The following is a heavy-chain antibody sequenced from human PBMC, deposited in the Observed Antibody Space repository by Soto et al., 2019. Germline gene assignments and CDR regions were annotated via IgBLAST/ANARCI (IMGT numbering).Heavy chain of an antibody. V-gene: IGHV3-30-3*01. CDR1: GFTFSSYA. CDR2: ISYDGSNK. CDR3: ARDSSFIAVAGTSFDY. D-gene: IGHD6-19*01. Sequence: GSLRLSCAASGFTFSSYAMHWVRQAPGKGLEWVAVISYDGSNKYYADSVKGRFTISRDNSKNTLYLQMNSLRAEDTAVYYCARDSSFIAVAGTSFDYWGQGTLVTVSS. J-gene: IGHJ4*02.